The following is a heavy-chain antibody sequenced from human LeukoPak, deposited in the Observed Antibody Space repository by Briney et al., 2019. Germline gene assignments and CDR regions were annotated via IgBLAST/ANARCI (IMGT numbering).Heavy chain of an antibody. CDR1: GFTFSSHG. D-gene: IGHD3-9*01. V-gene: IGHV3-33*01. Sequence: HPGRSLRLSCAASGFTFSSHGMHWVRQAPGKGLEWVAVIWYDGGNKYFADSVKGRFTISRDNSKNTFYLQMNSLRAEDTAVYYCARANYDILTSFDYWGQGTLVTVSS. J-gene: IGHJ4*02. CDR2: IWYDGGNK. CDR3: ARANYDILTSFDY.